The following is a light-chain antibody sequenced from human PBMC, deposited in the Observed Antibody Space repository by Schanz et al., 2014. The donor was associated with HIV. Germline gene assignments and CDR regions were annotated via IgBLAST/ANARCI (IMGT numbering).Light chain of an antibody. V-gene: IGLV3-1*01. Sequence: SYELTQPPSVSVSPGQTASITCSGDNLGSKYVCWYQQRPGQSPVLVMYQDDKRPSGVPDRFSGSKSGTSASLAIRGLQSEDEADYYCAAWDDSLNGRWVFGGGTKLTVL. J-gene: IGLJ3*02. CDR2: QDD. CDR1: NLGSKY. CDR3: AAWDDSLNGRWV.